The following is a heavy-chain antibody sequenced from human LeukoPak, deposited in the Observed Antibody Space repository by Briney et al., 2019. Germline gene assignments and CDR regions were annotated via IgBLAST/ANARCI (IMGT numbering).Heavy chain of an antibody. Sequence: ASVKVSCKASGYTFRNYYMHWVRQAPGQGLEWMGIINPNGGSTTYAQKLRGRVTMTRDMSTTTIYMELSSLRSEDTAVYYCARGSEGYSMGDYWGQGTLVTVST. V-gene: IGHV1-46*04. CDR3: ARGSEGYSMGDY. J-gene: IGHJ4*02. CDR2: INPNGGST. CDR1: GYTFRNYY. D-gene: IGHD4-23*01.